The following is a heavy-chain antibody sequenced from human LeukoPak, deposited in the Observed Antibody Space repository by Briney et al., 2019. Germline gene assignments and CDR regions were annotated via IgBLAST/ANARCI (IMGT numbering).Heavy chain of an antibody. V-gene: IGHV4-59*11. J-gene: IGHJ4*02. CDR1: GGSISSHY. CDR3: ARGNTAIVAYYFDY. Sequence: SETLSLTWTVSGGSISSHYWSWIRQPPGKGLEWIGYIYYSGSTNYNPSLKSRVTISVDTSKKQFSLMLSSVTAADTGVYYCARGNTAIVAYYFDYWGQGTLVTVSS. CDR2: IYYSGST. D-gene: IGHD5-18*01.